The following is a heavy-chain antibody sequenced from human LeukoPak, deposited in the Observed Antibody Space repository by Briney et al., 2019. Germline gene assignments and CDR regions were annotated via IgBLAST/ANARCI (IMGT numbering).Heavy chain of an antibody. J-gene: IGHJ5*02. CDR3: ARYCDSSGYRNWFDP. D-gene: IGHD3-22*01. Sequence: GGSLRLSCAASGFTFSDYYMSWIRQAPGKGLEWVSYISSSGSTIYYADSVKGRFTISRDNAKNSLYLQMNSLRAEDTAVYYCARYCDSSGYRNWFDPWGQGTLVTVSS. CDR1: GFTFSDYY. CDR2: ISSSGSTI. V-gene: IGHV3-11*01.